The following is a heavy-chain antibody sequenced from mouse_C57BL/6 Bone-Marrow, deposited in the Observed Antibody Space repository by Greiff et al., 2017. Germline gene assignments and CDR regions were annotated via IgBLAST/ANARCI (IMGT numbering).Heavy chain of an antibody. Sequence: EVQLQQSGPELVKPGASVKMSCKASGYTFTDYNMHWVKQSHGKSLEWIGYINPNNGGTSYNQKFKGKATLTVNKSSSTAYMELRSLTSEDSAVYYCASEWSITTVVRFDYWGQGTTLTVSS. D-gene: IGHD1-1*01. V-gene: IGHV1-22*01. CDR1: GYTFTDYN. J-gene: IGHJ2*01. CDR2: INPNNGGT. CDR3: ASEWSITTVVRFDY.